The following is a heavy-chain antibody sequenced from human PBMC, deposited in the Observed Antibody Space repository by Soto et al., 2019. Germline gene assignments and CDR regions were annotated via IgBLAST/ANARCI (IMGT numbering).Heavy chain of an antibody. D-gene: IGHD3-22*01. J-gene: IGHJ4*02. CDR3: AKDHYDSSGFPAYYFDY. CDR1: GFTFSSYG. V-gene: IGHV3-30*18. Sequence: QVQLVESGGGVVQPGRSLRLSCAASGFTFSSYGMHWVRQAPGKGLEWVAVISYDGSNKYYADSVKGRFTISRDNSKNTLYLQMNSLRAEDTAVYYCAKDHYDSSGFPAYYFDYWGQGTLVTVSS. CDR2: ISYDGSNK.